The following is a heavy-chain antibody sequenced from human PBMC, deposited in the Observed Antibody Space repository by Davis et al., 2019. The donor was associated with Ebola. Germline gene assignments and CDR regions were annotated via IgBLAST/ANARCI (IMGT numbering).Heavy chain of an antibody. CDR3: ASGVSYFDY. J-gene: IGHJ4*02. V-gene: IGHV4-34*01. CDR1: GFTFSSYS. CDR2: INHSGST. Sequence: GSLRLSCAASGFTFSSYSMSWIRQPPGKGLEWIGEINHSGSTNYNPSLKSRVTISVDTSKNQFSLKLSSVTAADTAVYYCASGVSYFDYWGQGTLVTVSS.